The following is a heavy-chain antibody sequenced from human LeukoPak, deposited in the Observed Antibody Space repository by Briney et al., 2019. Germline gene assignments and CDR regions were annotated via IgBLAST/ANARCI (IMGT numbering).Heavy chain of an antibody. CDR1: GYSISSGYY. CDR2: IYHSGNT. V-gene: IGHV4-38-2*02. J-gene: IGHJ4*02. D-gene: IGHD2-21*02. Sequence: PSETLSLTCTVSGYSISSGYYWGWIRQPPGKGLEWIGSIYHSGNTYYNPSLKSRVTISVDTSKNQFSLKLSSVTAADTAVYYCARGNPGAYCGGDCIWGVVDFDYWGQGTLVTVSS. CDR3: ARGNPGAYCGGDCIWGVVDFDY.